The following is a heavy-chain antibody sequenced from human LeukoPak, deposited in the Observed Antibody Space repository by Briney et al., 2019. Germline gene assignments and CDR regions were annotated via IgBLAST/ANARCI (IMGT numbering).Heavy chain of an antibody. D-gene: IGHD6-19*01. CDR1: GFTFNNYA. V-gene: IGHV3-23*01. Sequence: PGGSLRLSCAASGFTFNNYAMSWVRQAPGKGLEWVSAISGSGGSTYYADSVKGRFTISRDNSKNTLYLQMNSLRAEDTAVYYCAKDIVGLMQWLVWGIADGMDVWGQGTTVTVSS. CDR2: ISGSGGST. J-gene: IGHJ6*02. CDR3: AKDIVGLMQWLVWGIADGMDV.